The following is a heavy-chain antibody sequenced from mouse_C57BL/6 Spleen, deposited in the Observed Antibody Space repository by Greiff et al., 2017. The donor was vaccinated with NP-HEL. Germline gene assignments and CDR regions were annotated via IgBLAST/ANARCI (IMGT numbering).Heavy chain of an antibody. D-gene: IGHD1-1*01. CDR3: ARNPDYYYGSSSYAMDY. Sequence: QVQLKQSGPGLVQPSQSLSITCTVSGFSLTSYGVHWVRQSPGKGLEWLGVIWSGGSTDYNAAFISRLSISKDNSKSQVFFKMNSLQADDTAIYYCARNPDYYYGSSSYAMDYWGQGTSVTVSS. CDR1: GFSLTSYG. V-gene: IGHV2-2*01. CDR2: IWSGGST. J-gene: IGHJ4*01.